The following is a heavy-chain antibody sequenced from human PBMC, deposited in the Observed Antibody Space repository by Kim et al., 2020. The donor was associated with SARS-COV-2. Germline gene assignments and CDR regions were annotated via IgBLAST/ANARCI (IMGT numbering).Heavy chain of an antibody. J-gene: IGHJ4*02. V-gene: IGHV3-33*06. CDR3: AKDRTHDYGDCYFDY. D-gene: IGHD4-17*01. Sequence: DSVKGRFTISRKNCKKTLDLQMNSLRDEETAVCYCAKDRTHDYGDCYFDYWGQGTLVTVSS.